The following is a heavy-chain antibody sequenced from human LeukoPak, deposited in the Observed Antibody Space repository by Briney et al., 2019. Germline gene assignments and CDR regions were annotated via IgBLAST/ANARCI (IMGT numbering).Heavy chain of an antibody. CDR3: AKDGSGRYCSGGSCSSYYYGMDV. Sequence: PGGSLRLSCAASGFTFNDYYMSWIRQAPGKGLEWLSYINIGGTNTHYADSVKGRFTISRDNSKNTLYLQMNSLRAEDTAVYYCAKDGSGRYCSGGSCSSYYYGMDVWGQGTTVTVSS. D-gene: IGHD2-15*01. CDR2: INIGGTNT. J-gene: IGHJ6*02. CDR1: GFTFNDYY. V-gene: IGHV3-11*06.